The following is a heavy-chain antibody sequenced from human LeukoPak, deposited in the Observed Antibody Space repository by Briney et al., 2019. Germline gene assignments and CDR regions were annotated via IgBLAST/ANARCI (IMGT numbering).Heavy chain of an antibody. CDR2: IIPILGIA. CDR3: ATWGVRGVIKNFDY. V-gene: IGHV1-69*04. J-gene: IGHJ4*02. Sequence: SVKVSCKASGGTFSSYAISWVRQAPGQGLEWMGRIIPILGIANYAQKFQGRVTITADKSTSTAYMELSSLRSEDTAVYYCATWGVRGVIKNFDYWGQGTLVTVSS. CDR1: GGTFSSYA. D-gene: IGHD3-10*01.